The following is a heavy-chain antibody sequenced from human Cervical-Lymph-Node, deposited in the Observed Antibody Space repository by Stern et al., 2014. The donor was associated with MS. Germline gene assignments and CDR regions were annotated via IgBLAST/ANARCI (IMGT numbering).Heavy chain of an antibody. J-gene: IGHJ6*02. V-gene: IGHV3-30-3*01. CDR1: GFTFSSYA. CDR2: ISYGGSNK. Sequence: VQLVESEGGVVQPGRSLRLSCAASGFTFSSYAMHWVRQAPGKELEWVAVISYGGSNKYYADSVKGRFTISRDNSKNTLYLQMNSLRAEDTAVYYCARANYDFWSGYPDFHYYGMDVWGQGTTVTVSS. D-gene: IGHD3-3*01. CDR3: ARANYDFWSGYPDFHYYGMDV.